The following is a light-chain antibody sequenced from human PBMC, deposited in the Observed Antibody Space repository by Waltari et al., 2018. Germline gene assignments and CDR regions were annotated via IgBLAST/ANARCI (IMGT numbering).Light chain of an antibody. CDR1: QSVSSY. CDR2: DAF. V-gene: IGKV3-11*01. J-gene: IGKJ4*01. Sequence: EIVLTQSPATLSLSPGERATLSCRASQSVSSYLAWYQPKPGQAPRLLIYDAFNRATGIPARFSGSGSGTDFTLTISSLEPEDFAVYYCQQRSSWPLTFGGGTKVEIK. CDR3: QQRSSWPLT.